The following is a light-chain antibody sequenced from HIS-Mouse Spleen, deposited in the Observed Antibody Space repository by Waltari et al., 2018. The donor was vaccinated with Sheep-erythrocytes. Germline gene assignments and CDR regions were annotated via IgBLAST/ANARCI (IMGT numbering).Light chain of an antibody. Sequence: AIQLTQSPSSLSASVGDRVTITCRASQGISSALAWYQQKPGKAPKLLIYDAASLESGVPSRFSGSGSGTDFTLTISSLQPEDFATYYCQQFNSYLYTFGQGTKLEIK. CDR3: QQFNSYLYT. CDR1: QGISSA. V-gene: IGKV1-13*02. CDR2: DAA. J-gene: IGKJ2*01.